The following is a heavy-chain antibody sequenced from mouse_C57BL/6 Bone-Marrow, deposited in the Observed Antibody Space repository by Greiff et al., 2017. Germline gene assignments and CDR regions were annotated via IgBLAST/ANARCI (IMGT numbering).Heavy chain of an antibody. V-gene: IGHV1-59*01. CDR1: GYTFTSYW. CDR3: ARGGKLLRMDY. J-gene: IGHJ4*01. Sequence: QVQLQQPGAELVRPGTSVKLSCKASGYTFTSYWMHWVKQRPGQGLEWIGVIDPSDSYTNYNQKFKGKATLTVDTSSTTAYMQLSSLTSEDSAVYYCARGGKLLRMDYCGQGTSVTVSS. CDR2: IDPSDSYT. D-gene: IGHD1-1*01.